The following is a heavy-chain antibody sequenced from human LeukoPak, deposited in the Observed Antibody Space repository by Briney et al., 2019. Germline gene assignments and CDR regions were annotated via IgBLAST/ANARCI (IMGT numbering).Heavy chain of an antibody. CDR2: ISYDGSNK. D-gene: IGHD3-10*01. CDR3: ANREVTMVRGAGSLRYYYYGMDV. V-gene: IGHV3-30*18. Sequence: PGGSLRLSCAASGFTFSSYGMHWVRQAPGKGLEWVAVISYDGSNKYYADSVKGRFTISRDNSKNTLYLQMNSLRAEDTAVYYCANREVTMVRGAGSLRYYYYGMDVWGKGTTVTVSS. J-gene: IGHJ6*04. CDR1: GFTFSSYG.